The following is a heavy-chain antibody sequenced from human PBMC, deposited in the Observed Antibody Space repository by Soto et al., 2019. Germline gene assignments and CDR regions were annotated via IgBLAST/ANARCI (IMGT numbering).Heavy chain of an antibody. Sequence: QVQLVQSEGEVKKPGASVKISCRASGYTFTSYAINWVRQAPGQGLEWTGWISAHSGNTNYAQKVQRRSTMTTDTSPSTDYMELRSPRSDDTAMYYCARIAASGIVHDFDFWGQGTLVTVSS. D-gene: IGHD6-13*01. CDR2: ISAHSGNT. V-gene: IGHV1-18*01. CDR1: GYTFTSYA. CDR3: ARIAASGIVHDFDF. J-gene: IGHJ4*02.